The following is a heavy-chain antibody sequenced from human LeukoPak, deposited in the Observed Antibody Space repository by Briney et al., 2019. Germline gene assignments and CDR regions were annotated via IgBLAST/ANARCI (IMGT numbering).Heavy chain of an antibody. Sequence: PGGSLRLSCAASGFTFSDYYMSWIRQAPGKGLEWVSYISSSGSTIYYADSVKGRFTISRDNAKNSLYLQMNSLRAEDTAVYYCARVRYCSSTSCYTDYYYGMDVWGQGTTVTVSS. CDR1: GFTFSDYY. CDR2: ISSSGSTI. V-gene: IGHV3-11*04. D-gene: IGHD2-2*02. CDR3: ARVRYCSSTSCYTDYYYGMDV. J-gene: IGHJ6*02.